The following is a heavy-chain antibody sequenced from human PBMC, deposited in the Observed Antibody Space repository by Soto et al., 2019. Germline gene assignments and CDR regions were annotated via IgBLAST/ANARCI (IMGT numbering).Heavy chain of an antibody. V-gene: IGHV1-58*01. D-gene: IGHD3-3*01. CDR2: IVVGSGNT. J-gene: IGHJ6*02. Sequence: SVKVSCKASGFTFTSSAVQWVRQASGQCLEWIGWIVVGSGNTNYAQKFQERVTITRDMSTSTAYMELSSLRSEDTAVYYCAAPLRFLEWSDLFSQPHDSYDGFDVWGRGTTVTVSS. CDR1: GFTFTSSA. CDR3: AAPLRFLEWSDLFSQPHDSYDGFDV.